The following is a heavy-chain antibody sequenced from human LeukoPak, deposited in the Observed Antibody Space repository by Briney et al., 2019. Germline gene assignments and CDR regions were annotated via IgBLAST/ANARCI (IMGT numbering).Heavy chain of an antibody. CDR2: IKEDGRQM. V-gene: IGHV3-7*05. J-gene: IGHJ5*01. CDR1: GFTFSSFW. CDR3: ATYLYASSAFDS. Sequence: GGSLRLSCAASGFTFSSFWMSWVRQAPGKGLEWVANIKEDGRQMYYVDSVKGRFTIPRDNAKNSLSLQMNSLRAEDTAVYYCATYLYASSAFDSWGQGTLVTVSS. D-gene: IGHD3-22*01.